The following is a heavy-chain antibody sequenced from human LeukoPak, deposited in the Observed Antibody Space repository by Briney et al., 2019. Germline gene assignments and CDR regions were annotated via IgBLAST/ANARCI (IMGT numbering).Heavy chain of an antibody. V-gene: IGHV3-23*01. D-gene: IGHD3-22*01. CDR2: ISGSGEST. Sequence: PGGSLRLSCAASGFTFSTYGLSWVRQAPGKGPEWVSGISGSGESTFYADSVKGRFTISRDNAKNTLYLQMNSLRAEDTAVYYCARGGDMYYYDSSGYPPDYWGQGTLVTVSS. CDR3: ARGGDMYYYDSSGYPPDY. CDR1: GFTFSTYG. J-gene: IGHJ4*02.